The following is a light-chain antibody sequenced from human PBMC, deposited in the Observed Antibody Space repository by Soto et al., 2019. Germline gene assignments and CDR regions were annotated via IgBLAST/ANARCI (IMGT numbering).Light chain of an antibody. CDR1: KLGEKF. CDR3: QAWDTTTYYG. CDR2: QDN. J-gene: IGLJ1*01. Sequence: SYELIQPPSVSVSPGQTASITCTGDKLGEKFASWYQQKSGQSPVLIIYQDNKRPSGIPERFSGSNAGNTATLTISGARTVDEADYYCQAWDTTTYYGFGTGTKVTVL. V-gene: IGLV3-1*01.